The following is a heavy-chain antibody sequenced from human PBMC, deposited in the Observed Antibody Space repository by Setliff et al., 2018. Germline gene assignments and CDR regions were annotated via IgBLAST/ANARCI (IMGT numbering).Heavy chain of an antibody. D-gene: IGHD3-10*01. V-gene: IGHV4-4*09. Sequence: SETLSLTCTVSGGSISSSYWSWIRQPPGKGLEWIGYFYHSGSMNYNPSLKGRVTMSVDTSNNQLSLKLTSVSAADTAVYYCARAYYYGSGNSHKYYMDVWGKGTTVTVSS. CDR3: ARAYYYGSGNSHKYYMDV. J-gene: IGHJ6*03. CDR1: GGSISSSY. CDR2: FYHSGSM.